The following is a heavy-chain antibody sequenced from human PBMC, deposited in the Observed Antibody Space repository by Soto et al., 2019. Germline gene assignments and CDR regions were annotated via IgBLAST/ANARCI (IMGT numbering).Heavy chain of an antibody. CDR3: ARGEAVVTPWGPYFFGMDV. CDR2: ISAYNGNT. Sequence: QVQLVQSGAEVKKPGASVKVSCKASGYTFTSYGISWVRQAPGQGLEWMGWISAYNGNTHYAQKLQGRVTMPTDTSTRSAYRDLRSLRSDDTAVYCCARGEAVVTPWGPYFFGMDVWGQGTTVTVAS. D-gene: IGHD2-21*02. V-gene: IGHV1-18*01. CDR1: GYTFTSYG. J-gene: IGHJ6*02.